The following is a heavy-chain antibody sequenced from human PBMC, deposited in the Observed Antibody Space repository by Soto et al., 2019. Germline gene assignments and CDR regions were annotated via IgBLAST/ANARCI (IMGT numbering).Heavy chain of an antibody. CDR3: AKSSSFYSNSPFDY. V-gene: IGHV3-23*01. J-gene: IGHJ4*02. Sequence: EVQLLESGGGLVQPGGSLRFSCAASGFTFGDYAMSWVRQAPGKGLEWVSSISGGGSTNYVDSVKGRFTISRDNSKNTRSLQMNNLRAEDTAVYYCAKSSSFYSNSPFDYWGQGTLVTVSS. CDR1: GFTFGDYA. CDR2: ISGGGST. D-gene: IGHD4-4*01.